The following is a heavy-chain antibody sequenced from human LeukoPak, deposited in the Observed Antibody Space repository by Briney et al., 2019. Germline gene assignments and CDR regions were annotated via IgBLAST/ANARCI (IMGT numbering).Heavy chain of an antibody. J-gene: IGHJ3*02. D-gene: IGHD2-15*01. Sequence: PGGSLRLSCAASGFTFSTYAMSWVRQAPRKGLEWVSAISGSGGSTYYADSVKGRFTISRDNSKNTLYLQMNSLRAEDTAVYYCAAQGYCSGGSCSPRAGAFDIWGQGTMVTVSS. CDR3: AAQGYCSGGSCSPRAGAFDI. CDR2: ISGSGGST. CDR1: GFTFSTYA. V-gene: IGHV3-23*01.